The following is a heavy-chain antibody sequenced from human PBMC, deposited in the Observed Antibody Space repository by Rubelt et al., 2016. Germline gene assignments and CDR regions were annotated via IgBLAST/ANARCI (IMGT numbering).Heavy chain of an antibody. CDR2: MNPNSGNA. CDR1: GYTFTSYN. CDR3: ARENGSSDFDY. V-gene: IGHV1-8*01. J-gene: IGHJ4*02. Sequence: QVQLVQSGAEVKKPGASVKISCKASGYTFTSYNINWVRQASGQGLEWMGWMNPNSGNAGYAPRFQDRVTMTRDTAMSTAYRELCRLRADETAVFYCARENGSSDFDYWGQGALVTVAS. D-gene: IGHD3-10*01.